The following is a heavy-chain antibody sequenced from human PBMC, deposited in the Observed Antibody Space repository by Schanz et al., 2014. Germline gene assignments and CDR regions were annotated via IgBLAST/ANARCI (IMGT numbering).Heavy chain of an antibody. CDR3: ARGLIAAAGGAFDY. J-gene: IGHJ4*02. CDR1: GFTFGDYA. V-gene: IGHV3-23*04. Sequence: VQLVESGGGVVQPGGSLRLSCAASGFTFGDYAMTWVRQAPGKGLEWVSAINTGVNTYYADSVRGRFTMSRDNSKNTLYLQMNSLRAGDAAVYYCARGLIAAAGGAFDYWGQGTLVAVSA. D-gene: IGHD6-13*01. CDR2: INTGVNT.